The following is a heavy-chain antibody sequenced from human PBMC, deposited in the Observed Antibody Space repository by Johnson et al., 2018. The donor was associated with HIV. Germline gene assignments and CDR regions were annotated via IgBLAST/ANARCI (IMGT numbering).Heavy chain of an antibody. CDR2: INSDGRST. D-gene: IGHD3-22*01. CDR1: GFTFSSYA. V-gene: IGHV3-74*01. Sequence: VQLVESGGGLVKPGGSLRLSCAASGFTFSSYAMHWVRQAPGKGLVWVSRINSDGRSTSYADSVKGGFIISRDNAKNTVYLQMNSLRVEDTAVYYCARDRWATYYYDSSGHGGVFDIWGQGTVVTVSS. CDR3: ARDRWATYYYDSSGHGGVFDI. J-gene: IGHJ3*02.